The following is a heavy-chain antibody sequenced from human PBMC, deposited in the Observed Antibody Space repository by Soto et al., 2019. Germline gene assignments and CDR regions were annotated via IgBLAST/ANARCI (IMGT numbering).Heavy chain of an antibody. Sequence: QVPLVESGGGVVQPGRSLTLSCAASGFTFSRYGMHWVRQAPGKGLEWVALIRYDGSDKYYADSVKGRFTISRDNSKSTSYLQMNSLRAEDTAVYYCARDFADYSNHWYYFDYWGQGTLVTVSS. CDR1: GFTFSRYG. V-gene: IGHV3-33*01. D-gene: IGHD4-4*01. J-gene: IGHJ4*02. CDR3: ARDFADYSNHWYYFDY. CDR2: IRYDGSDK.